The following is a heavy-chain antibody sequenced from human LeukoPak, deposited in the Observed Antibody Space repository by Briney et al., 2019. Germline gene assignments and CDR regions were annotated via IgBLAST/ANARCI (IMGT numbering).Heavy chain of an antibody. CDR1: GVAFSTYW. CDR3: ARGTAITAGIGF. V-gene: IGHV3-74*01. J-gene: IGHJ4*02. D-gene: IGHD6-19*01. CDR2: INPEGAST. Sequence: AGGSLRLSCTASGVAFSTYWMFWVRQAPGKGLVWVSQINPEGASTTYGDPAKGRFTASRDNAKNALHLQMNSLRVDDMAVYYCARGTAITAGIGFWGQGTLVTVSS.